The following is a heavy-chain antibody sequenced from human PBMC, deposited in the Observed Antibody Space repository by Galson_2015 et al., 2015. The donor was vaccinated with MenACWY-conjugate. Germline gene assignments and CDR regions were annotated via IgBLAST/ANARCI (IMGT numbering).Heavy chain of an antibody. CDR1: GYSFTNYW. CDR3: ARHPPGGRGMDV. V-gene: IGHV5-51*01. D-gene: IGHD1-26*01. Sequence: QSGAEVTQPGESLTISCKGSGYSFTNYWIAWVRQMPGKGLEWVGLIDPVNSNIRYSPSFQGQVTISADESISTAYLQWSSLKASDTATYYCARHPPGGRGMDVWGRVTTVTVSS. CDR2: IDPVNSNI. J-gene: IGHJ6*02.